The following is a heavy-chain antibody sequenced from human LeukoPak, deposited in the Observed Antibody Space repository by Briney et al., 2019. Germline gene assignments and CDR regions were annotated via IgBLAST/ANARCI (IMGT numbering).Heavy chain of an antibody. D-gene: IGHD3-9*01. Sequence: GGSLRLSCAASGFTFSSYWMHWVRQAPGKGLVWVSRINSDVSSTSYADSVKGRFTISRDNAKNTLYLQMNSLRAEDTAVYYCARAILTGPIDYFDYWGQGTLVTVSS. V-gene: IGHV3-74*01. CDR2: INSDVSST. J-gene: IGHJ4*02. CDR3: ARAILTGPIDYFDY. CDR1: GFTFSSYW.